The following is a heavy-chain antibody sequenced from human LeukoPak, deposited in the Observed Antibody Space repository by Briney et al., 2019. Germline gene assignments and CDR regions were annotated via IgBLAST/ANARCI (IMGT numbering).Heavy chain of an antibody. Sequence: NPGGSLRLSCTASGFTFSSYSMNWVRQAPGKGLEWVSSISSSSSYIYYADSVKGRFTISRDNAKNSLYLQMNSLRAEDTAVYYCARDLVIGFGDPRGYWGQGTLVTVSS. D-gene: IGHD3-9*01. CDR1: GFTFSSYS. J-gene: IGHJ4*02. CDR2: ISSSSSYI. V-gene: IGHV3-21*01. CDR3: ARDLVIGFGDPRGY.